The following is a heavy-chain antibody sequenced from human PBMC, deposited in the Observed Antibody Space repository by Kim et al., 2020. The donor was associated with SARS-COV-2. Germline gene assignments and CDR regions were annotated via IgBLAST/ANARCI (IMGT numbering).Heavy chain of an antibody. J-gene: IGHJ4*02. Sequence: GGSLRLSCAASGFTFSSYEMNWVRQAPGKGLEWVSYISSSGSTIYYADSVKGRFTISRDNAKNSLYLQMNSLRAEDTAVYYCARKSNWNTVDYWGQGTLVTVSS. CDR2: ISSSGSTI. CDR3: ARKSNWNTVDY. CDR1: GFTFSSYE. V-gene: IGHV3-48*03. D-gene: IGHD1-20*01.